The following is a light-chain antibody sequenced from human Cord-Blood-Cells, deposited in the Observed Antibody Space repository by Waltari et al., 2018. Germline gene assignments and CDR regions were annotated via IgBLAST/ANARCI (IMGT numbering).Light chain of an antibody. CDR2: WAS. CDR1: QSVLYSSNNKNY. J-gene: IGKJ3*01. CDR3: QQYYSTPFT. V-gene: IGKV4-1*01. Sequence: DIVMTQSPVSLAVSLGERATGNCKPSQSVLYSSNNKNYLAWYQQKPGQPPKLLIYWASTRESGVPDRFSGSGSGTDFTLTISSLQAEDVAVYYCQQYYSTPFTFGPGTKVDIK.